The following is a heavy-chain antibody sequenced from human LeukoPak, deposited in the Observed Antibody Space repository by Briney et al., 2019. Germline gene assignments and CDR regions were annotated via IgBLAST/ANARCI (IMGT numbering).Heavy chain of an antibody. Sequence: SETLSLTCIVSGGSISNYYWSWIRQPPGKGLEWIGYIYYSGSTNYNPSLKSRVTISVDTSKNQFSLKLSSVTAADTAVYYCARDLGGYYYYGMDVWGQGTTVTVSS. CDR1: GGSISNYY. V-gene: IGHV4-59*01. D-gene: IGHD3-10*01. J-gene: IGHJ6*02. CDR2: IYYSGST. CDR3: ARDLGGYYYYGMDV.